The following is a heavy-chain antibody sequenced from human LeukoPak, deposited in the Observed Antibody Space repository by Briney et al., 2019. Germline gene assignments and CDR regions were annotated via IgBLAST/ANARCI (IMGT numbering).Heavy chain of an antibody. CDR2: INWNGGST. V-gene: IGHV3-20*04. CDR3: ARDRFGVFDY. CDR1: GFTFDDYG. D-gene: IGHD3-10*01. Sequence: GGSLRLSCAASGFTFDDYGMSWVRQAPGKGLEWVSGINWNGGSTGYADSVKGRFTISRDNAKSLLYLQMSSLRDEDTAVYYCARDRFGVFDYWGQGTLVSVSS. J-gene: IGHJ4*02.